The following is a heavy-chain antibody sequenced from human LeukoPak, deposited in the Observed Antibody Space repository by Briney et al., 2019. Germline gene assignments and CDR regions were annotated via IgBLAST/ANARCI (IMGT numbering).Heavy chain of an antibody. V-gene: IGHV3-23*01. Sequence: GGSLRLSCAASGFTFSSYGMSWVRQAPGKGLEWVSAISGSGGSTYYADSVKGRCTISRDNSKNTLYLQMNSLRAEDTAVYYCAKMYDSSGYYESLRFDPWGQGTLVTVSS. J-gene: IGHJ5*02. CDR3: AKMYDSSGYYESLRFDP. CDR2: ISGSGGST. D-gene: IGHD3-22*01. CDR1: GFTFSSYG.